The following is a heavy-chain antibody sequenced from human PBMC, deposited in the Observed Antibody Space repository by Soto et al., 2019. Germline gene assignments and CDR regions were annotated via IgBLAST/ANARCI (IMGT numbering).Heavy chain of an antibody. D-gene: IGHD3-16*01. CDR2: IIPVFGTA. CDR1: GATLDTFINYG. CDR3: ARGAATKLVMVMNDALEI. V-gene: IGHV1-69*12. J-gene: IGHJ3*02. Sequence: QVQLVQSGAEVKKPGSSVTVSCEASGATLDTFINYGITWVRRAPGQGLEWMGGIIPVFGTAHYAQKFQGRLTISADESTRTAYMELSSLRSEDTAVYYCARGAATKLVMVMNDALEIWGQGTMVTFSS.